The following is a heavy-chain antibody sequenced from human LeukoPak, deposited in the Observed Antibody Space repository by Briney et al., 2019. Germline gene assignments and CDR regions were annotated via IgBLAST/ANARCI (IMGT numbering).Heavy chain of an antibody. V-gene: IGHV3-48*04. J-gene: IGHJ3*02. CDR2: ISSSSSTI. CDR3: ARDQSHRDPVAFDI. CDR1: GFTFSSYS. Sequence: PGGSLRLSCAASGFTFSSYSMNWVRQAPGKGLEWVSYISSSSSTIYYADSVKGRFTISRDNAKNSLYLQMNGLRAEDTAVYYCARDQSHRDPVAFDIWGQGTMVTVSS. D-gene: IGHD3-10*01.